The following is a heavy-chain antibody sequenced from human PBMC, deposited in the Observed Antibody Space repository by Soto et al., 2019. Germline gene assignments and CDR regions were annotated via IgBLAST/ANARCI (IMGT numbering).Heavy chain of an antibody. Sequence: ASVKVSCKASGYTFTSYAIHWVRQAPGQRLEWMGWINAGNGNTKYSQKFQGRVTITRDTSASTAYMELSSLRSEDTAVYYCARDRFGVAELLYWFDPWGKGTLVTVAS. CDR2: INAGNGNT. CDR3: ARDRFGVAELLYWFDP. CDR1: GYTFTSYA. D-gene: IGHD2-2*02. V-gene: IGHV1-3*01. J-gene: IGHJ5*02.